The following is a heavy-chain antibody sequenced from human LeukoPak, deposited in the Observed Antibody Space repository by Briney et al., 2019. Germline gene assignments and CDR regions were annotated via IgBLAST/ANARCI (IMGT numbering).Heavy chain of an antibody. V-gene: IGHV1-2*02. D-gene: IGHD6-6*01. J-gene: IGHJ4*02. CDR1: GGTFSSYA. Sequence: ASVKVSCKASGGTFSSYAISWVRQAPGQGLEWMGWINPNSGGTNYAQKFQGRVTMTRDTSISTAYMELSRLRSDDTAVYYCARVSSIAAQEDYWGQGTLVTVSS. CDR2: INPNSGGT. CDR3: ARVSSIAAQEDY.